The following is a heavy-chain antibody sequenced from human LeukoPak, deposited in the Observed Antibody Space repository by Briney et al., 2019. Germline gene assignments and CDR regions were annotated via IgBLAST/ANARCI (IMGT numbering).Heavy chain of an antibody. J-gene: IGHJ4*02. D-gene: IGHD5-12*01. CDR1: GFTFSDFY. Sequence: LRLSCAASGFTFSDFYMSSIRQAPGKGMEGVSYITRAGRAIYNPASVQGRFTIPRDNARNSLYLQMNGLRAEDTAVYYCASDIVATSGDFWGQGTLVTVSS. CDR2: ITRAGRAI. CDR3: ASDIVATSGDF. V-gene: IGHV3-11*01.